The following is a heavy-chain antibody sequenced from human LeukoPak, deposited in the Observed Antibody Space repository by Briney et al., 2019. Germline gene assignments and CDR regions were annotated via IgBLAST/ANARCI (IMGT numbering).Heavy chain of an antibody. J-gene: IGHJ4*02. D-gene: IGHD3-22*01. CDR3: GRDRRATYYYDSSGYYSDF. Sequence: SETLSLTCTVSGGSISRGTYYWGWIRQPPGKGLQWIGSISYSGNNYSNPSLASRVTMSVDTSKNQFSLKLSSVTAADTAVYYCGRDRRATYYYDSSGYYSDFWGQGTLVTVSS. CDR2: ISYSGNN. CDR1: GGSISRGTYY. V-gene: IGHV4-39*07.